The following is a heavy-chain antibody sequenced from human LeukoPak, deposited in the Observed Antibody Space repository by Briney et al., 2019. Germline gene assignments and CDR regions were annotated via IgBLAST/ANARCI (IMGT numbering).Heavy chain of an antibody. CDR1: GFTFSSYW. D-gene: IGHD3-22*01. CDR2: IKQDGSEK. CDR3: AGDMYYYDSSPGRFDY. V-gene: IGHV3-7*01. Sequence: GGSLRLSCAASGFTFSSYWMSWVRQAPGKGLEWVANIKQDGSEKYYVDSVKGRFTISRDNAKNSLYLQMNSLRAEDTAVYYCAGDMYYYDSSPGRFDYWGQGTLVTVSS. J-gene: IGHJ4*02.